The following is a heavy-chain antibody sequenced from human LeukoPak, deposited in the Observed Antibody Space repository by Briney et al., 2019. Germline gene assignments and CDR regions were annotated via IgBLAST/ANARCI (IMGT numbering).Heavy chain of an antibody. CDR3: DY. CDR2: IYHSGTT. Sequence: SETLSLTCNVSAVSISTHYWSWIRQSPGKGLEWSGFIYHSGTTNYNPSLKSRVTISIDTSKNEFSLKLTYYGSGSYFEGTFDYWGQGSLVTVSS. V-gene: IGHV4-59*11. J-gene: IGHJ4*02. D-gene: IGHD3-10*01. CDR1: AVSISTHY.